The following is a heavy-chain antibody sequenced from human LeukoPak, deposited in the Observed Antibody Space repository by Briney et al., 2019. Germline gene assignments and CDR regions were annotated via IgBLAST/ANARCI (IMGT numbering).Heavy chain of an antibody. Sequence: SETLSLTCAVYGGSFSGYYWSWIRQPPGKGLEWIGEINHSGSTNYNPSLKSRVTISVDTSKNQFSLKLSSVTAADTAVYYCARGGGIVQLDSGIDYWGQGTLVTVSS. CDR2: INHSGST. CDR3: ARGGGIVQLDSGIDY. CDR1: GGSFSGYY. J-gene: IGHJ4*02. V-gene: IGHV4-34*01. D-gene: IGHD1-1*01.